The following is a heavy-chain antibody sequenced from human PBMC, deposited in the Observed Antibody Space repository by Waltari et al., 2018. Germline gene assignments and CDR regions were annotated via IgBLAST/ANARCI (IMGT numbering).Heavy chain of an antibody. CDR1: GDSLSRSSYL. D-gene: IGHD3-16*02. CDR2: INYYGNT. Sequence: QLQLQESGPGLVKPSETLSLTCTVSGDSLSRSSYLWGWIRQPPGKGLEWVAFINYYGNTYYNTALQSRVAISQDTSKNQLSLNLNSVTAADTAMYYCARYRSLHEWLDPWGQGTLVTVSS. J-gene: IGHJ5*02. CDR3: ARYRSLHEWLDP. V-gene: IGHV4-39*01.